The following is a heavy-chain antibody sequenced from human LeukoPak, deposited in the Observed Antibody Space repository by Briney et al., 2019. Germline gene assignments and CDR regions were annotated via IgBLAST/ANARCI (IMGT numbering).Heavy chain of an antibody. CDR1: GFTFSSYG. D-gene: IGHD1-26*01. Sequence: PGGSLRLSCAASGFTFSSYGMHWVRQAPGKGLEWVAVISYDGSNKYYADSVKGRFTISRDNSKNTLYLQMNSLRAEDTAVYYCAKDLIVGAQGFFDYWGQGTLVTVSS. CDR2: ISYDGSNK. J-gene: IGHJ4*02. CDR3: AKDLIVGAQGFFDY. V-gene: IGHV3-30*18.